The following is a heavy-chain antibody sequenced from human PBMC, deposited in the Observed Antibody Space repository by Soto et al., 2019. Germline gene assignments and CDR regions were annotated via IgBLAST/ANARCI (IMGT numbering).Heavy chain of an antibody. D-gene: IGHD3-10*01. CDR3: ARTSETYYDRHFNY. V-gene: IGHV4-59*01. J-gene: IGHJ4*02. Sequence: QVHLQESGPGLVKPSETLSLTCAVSGGSISTYYWSWIRQPPGKGLEWIGYIYYTGNNDYNPSLKSRVTISVDTSKNQFSLRLTSVTAADTAVYYCARTSETYYDRHFNYWGQGALVTVSS. CDR1: GGSISTYY. CDR2: IYYTGNN.